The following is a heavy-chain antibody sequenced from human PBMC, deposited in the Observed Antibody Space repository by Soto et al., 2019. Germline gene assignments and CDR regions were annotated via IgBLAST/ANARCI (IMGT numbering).Heavy chain of an antibody. CDR3: ARGAILTSDY. CDR1: GYTFTSYA. J-gene: IGHJ4*02. Sequence: QVQRVQSGAEVKKPGASVKVSCKASGYTFTSYAMHWVRQAPGQRLEWMGWINAGNGNTKYSQKFQGRVTITRDTSASTAYMELSSLRSAATALFYCARGAILTSDYWGQGTLVTVSS. D-gene: IGHD3-9*01. V-gene: IGHV1-3*01. CDR2: INAGNGNT.